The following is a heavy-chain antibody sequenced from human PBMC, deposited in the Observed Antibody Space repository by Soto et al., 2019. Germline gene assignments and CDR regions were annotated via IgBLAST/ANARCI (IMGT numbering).Heavy chain of an antibody. D-gene: IGHD3-10*01. CDR3: ARLPSNYGSGTWEAFDI. CDR1: GGSISSSSYY. Sequence: QLQLQESGPGLVKPSETLSLTCTVSGGSISSSSYYWGWIRQPPGKGLEWIGSIYHSGSSYYNPSLKSRVTLSVDTSKNQFSLRLTSVTAADTAVYYCARLPSNYGSGTWEAFDIWGQGTMVTVSS. J-gene: IGHJ3*02. CDR2: IYHSGSS. V-gene: IGHV4-39*01.